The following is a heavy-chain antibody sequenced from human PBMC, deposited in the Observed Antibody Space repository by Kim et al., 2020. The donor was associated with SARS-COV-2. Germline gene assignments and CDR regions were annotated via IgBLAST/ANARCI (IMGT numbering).Heavy chain of an antibody. CDR3: ARGHLLPQYFDY. J-gene: IGHJ4*02. D-gene: IGHD3-22*01. CDR2: ISYDGSNK. V-gene: IGHV3-30*04. Sequence: GGSLRLSCAASGFTFSSYAMHWVRQAPGKGLEWVAVISYDGSNKYYADSVKGRFTISRDNSKNTLYLQMNSLRAEDTAVYYCARGHLLPQYFDYWGQGTLVTVSS. CDR1: GFTFSSYA.